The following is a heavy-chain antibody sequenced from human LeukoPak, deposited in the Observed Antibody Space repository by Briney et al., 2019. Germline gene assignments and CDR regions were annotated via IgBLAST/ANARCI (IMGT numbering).Heavy chain of an antibody. J-gene: IGHJ5*02. CDR2: IYHSGST. Sequence: SQTLSLTCAVSGGSISSGGYSWSWIPQPPGKGLDWIVYIYHSGSTYYNSSLKRRVTISVDRSKKQFSQKLSSVTAADTAVYYCGRGAAAAVGWFDPWGQGALVTVSS. CDR1: GGSISSGGYS. D-gene: IGHD6-13*01. CDR3: GRGAAAAVGWFDP. V-gene: IGHV4-30-2*01.